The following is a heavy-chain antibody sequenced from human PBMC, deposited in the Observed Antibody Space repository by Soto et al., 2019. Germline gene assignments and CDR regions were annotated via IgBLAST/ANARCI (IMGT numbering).Heavy chain of an antibody. CDR3: ARASYYSYLDF. V-gene: IGHV4-59*01. CDR1: GGSISSYY. Sequence: QVQLQESGPGLVKPSETLSLTCTVSGGSISSYYWSWTRQPPGKGLEWIGYIYYSGSTNYNPSLMSLVTISVDTCKNPFSLQLSSVTAADTAVYYWARASYYSYLDFWVKGTTVTVSS. J-gene: IGHJ6*03. CDR2: IYYSGST.